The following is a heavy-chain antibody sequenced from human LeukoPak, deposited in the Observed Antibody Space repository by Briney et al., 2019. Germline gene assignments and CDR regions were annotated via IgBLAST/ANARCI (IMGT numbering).Heavy chain of an antibody. V-gene: IGHV1-24*01. CDR2: FDPENSET. J-gene: IGHJ3*01. CDR1: GYTLTDLS. CDR3: ATLNYGDLRGGGFEV. Sequence: ASVKVSCKVSGYTLTDLSIHWVRQAPGKGLEWMGGFDPENSETIYAQRFQGRVTMTEDTSSDTAYMFLTSLRSGDTALYYCATLNYGDLRGGGFEVWGQGTMVSVSS. D-gene: IGHD4-17*01.